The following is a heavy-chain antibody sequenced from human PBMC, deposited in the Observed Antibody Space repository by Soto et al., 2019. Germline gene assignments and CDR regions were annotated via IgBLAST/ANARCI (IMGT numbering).Heavy chain of an antibody. J-gene: IGHJ6*02. D-gene: IGHD6-6*01. CDR1: GFTFSDYY. Sequence: GGPLTLSCAASGFTFSDYYMSWIRQAAGKGLEWDSYIRGSGGPIYYADSGKGRFPISRDNGTNSMYLQMNSLRAEDTAVYYCARDSSSLYYYYGMAVWGQWTTVTVAS. CDR2: IRGSGGPI. V-gene: IGHV3-11*01. CDR3: ARDSSSLYYYYGMAV.